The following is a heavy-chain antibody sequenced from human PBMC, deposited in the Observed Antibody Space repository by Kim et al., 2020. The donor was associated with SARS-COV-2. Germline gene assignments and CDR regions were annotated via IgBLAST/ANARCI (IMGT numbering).Heavy chain of an antibody. D-gene: IGHD3-22*01. CDR3: ARLDSSGYYYNYFDY. V-gene: IGHV5-51*01. J-gene: IGHJ4*02. Sequence: PSFQGQVTISADKSISTAYLQWSSLKASDTAMYYCARLDSSGYYYNYFDYWGQGTLVTVSS.